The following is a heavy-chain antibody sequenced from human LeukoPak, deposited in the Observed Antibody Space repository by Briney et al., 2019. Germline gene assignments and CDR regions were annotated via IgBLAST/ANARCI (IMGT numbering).Heavy chain of an antibody. V-gene: IGHV1-46*01. CDR1: GYTFTSYY. Sequence: ASVKVSCKASGYTFTSYYMHWVRQAPGQGLEWMGIINLSGGSTSYAQKFQGRVTMTRDTSTSTVYMELSSLRSEDTAVYYCARLANYQEAYGDYDRPYWFDPWGQGTLVTVSS. J-gene: IGHJ5*02. CDR2: INLSGGST. D-gene: IGHD4-17*01. CDR3: ARLANYQEAYGDYDRPYWFDP.